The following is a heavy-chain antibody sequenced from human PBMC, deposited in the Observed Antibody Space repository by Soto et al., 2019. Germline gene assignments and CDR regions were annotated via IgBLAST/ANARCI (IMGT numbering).Heavy chain of an antibody. Sequence: SETLSLTCTVSGGSVSSGSYYWSWIRQPPGKGLEWIGYIHYSGSTNYNPSLKSRVTISVDTSKNQFSLKLSSVTAADTAVYYCASSFYCSSTSCHYYYYMDVWGKGTTVTVSS. J-gene: IGHJ6*03. CDR3: ASSFYCSSTSCHYYYYMDV. CDR1: GGSVSSGSYY. D-gene: IGHD2-2*01. V-gene: IGHV4-61*01. CDR2: IHYSGST.